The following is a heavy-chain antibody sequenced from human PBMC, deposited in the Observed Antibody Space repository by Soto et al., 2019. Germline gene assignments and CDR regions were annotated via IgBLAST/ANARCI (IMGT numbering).Heavy chain of an antibody. CDR2: INAGKGYT. V-gene: IGHV1-18*01. CDR3: ARDMERYCSGGTCYSEF. D-gene: IGHD2-15*01. Sequence: QVQLVKSGAEVKKPGASVKVSCEASGYSFSDYGITWVRQAPGQGLEWMGWINAGKGYTNYAQKLQGRVTMTTDTSTSTVYMELRSLTSDDTVVYYCARDMERYCSGGTCYSEFWGQGSPVTVSS. CDR1: GYSFSDYG. J-gene: IGHJ4*02.